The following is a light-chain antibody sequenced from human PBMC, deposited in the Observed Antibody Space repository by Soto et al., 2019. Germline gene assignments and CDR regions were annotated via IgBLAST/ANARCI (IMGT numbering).Light chain of an antibody. V-gene: IGKV3-15*01. CDR1: QSVSSN. CDR3: QQYNNWPPRAWT. Sequence: EIVMTRSPATLSVSPGERATLSCRASQSVSSNLAWYQQKPGQAPRLLIYGASTRATGIPARFSGSGSGTEFTLTISSLHSEDFAVYYCQQYNNWPPRAWTFGQGTKVEIK. J-gene: IGKJ1*01. CDR2: GAS.